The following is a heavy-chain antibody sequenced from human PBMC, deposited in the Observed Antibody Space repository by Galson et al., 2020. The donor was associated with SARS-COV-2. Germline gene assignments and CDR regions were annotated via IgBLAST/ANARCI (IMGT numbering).Heavy chain of an antibody. J-gene: IGHJ4*02. Sequence: GESLKPSCAASGFTFRRYAMSWVREAPAQGLEWVSALSASGGSTYYADSVKGRFTISRDKSKNTLHLQMNSMTAEDTAVYYCAKDGGLWIYELGTGYYPYFDYGGQGTLVT. CDR1: GFTFRRYA. D-gene: IGHD3-16*01. CDR2: LSASGGST. V-gene: IGHV3-23*01. CDR3: AKDGGLWIYELGTGYYPYFDY.